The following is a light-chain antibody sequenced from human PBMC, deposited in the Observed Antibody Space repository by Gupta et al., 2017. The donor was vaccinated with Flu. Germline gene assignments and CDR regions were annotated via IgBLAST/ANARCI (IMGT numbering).Light chain of an antibody. J-gene: IGKJ1*01. Sequence: EIVMTQSPATLFVSPGERATLSCRASQNVGTNLAWYQQKPGQAPRLLIFGANTRDTDIPDRFSGSGYGRELTLTISSRQSEDFALYYCQHHQNLPPWTFGQGTKVEIK. CDR1: QNVGTN. CDR2: GAN. CDR3: QHHQNLPPWT. V-gene: IGKV3-15*01.